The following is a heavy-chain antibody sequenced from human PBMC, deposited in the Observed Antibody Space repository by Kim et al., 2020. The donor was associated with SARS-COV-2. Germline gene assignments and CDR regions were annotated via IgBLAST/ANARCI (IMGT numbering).Heavy chain of an antibody. CDR2: ISPFQTDG. CDR1: GYPFSSFA. J-gene: IGHJ5*01. V-gene: IGHV1-18*01. Sequence: ASVKVSCKTSGYPFSSFAITWVRQAPGQGLEWMGWISPFQTDGTYTQQFQGRLTLSTDISTSTVYMELRSLRSDDTAVYYCARSMFDSSWGTSLKKEHSW. CDR3: ARSMFDSSWGTSLKKEHS. D-gene: IGHD3-16*01.